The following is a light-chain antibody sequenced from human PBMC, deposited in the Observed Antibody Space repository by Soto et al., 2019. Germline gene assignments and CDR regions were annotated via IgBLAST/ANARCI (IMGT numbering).Light chain of an antibody. CDR1: QSVSSSY. Sequence: IVLTQSPGTLSLSPGDRATLSCRASQSVSSSYLAWYQQKPGQAPRVLIFGASRRATGIPDRFSGSGSGTDFTLTISRLEPEDFAVYYCLQYGSSPKTFGQGTKVEVK. CDR2: GAS. CDR3: LQYGSSPKT. J-gene: IGKJ1*01. V-gene: IGKV3-20*01.